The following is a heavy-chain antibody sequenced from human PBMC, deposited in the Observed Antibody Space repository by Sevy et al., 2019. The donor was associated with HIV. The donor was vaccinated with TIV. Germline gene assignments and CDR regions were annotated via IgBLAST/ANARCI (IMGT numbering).Heavy chain of an antibody. CDR3: AGPTLTYSSGWSYYDS. Sequence: SETLSLTCTVSGASISSSGYYWGWIRQPPRKGLEWIASINYSGSTFYNLSLKSRVTISSDTSKNQFSLKLNSVTAADTAIYYCAGPTLTYSSGWSYYDSWGQGTVVTVSS. CDR1: GASISSSGYY. V-gene: IGHV4-39*01. J-gene: IGHJ4*02. D-gene: IGHD6-19*01. CDR2: INYSGST.